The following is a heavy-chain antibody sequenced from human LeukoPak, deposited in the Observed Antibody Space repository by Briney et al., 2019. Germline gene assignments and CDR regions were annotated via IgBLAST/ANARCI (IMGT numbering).Heavy chain of an antibody. CDR2: TYYRSKWYS. V-gene: IGHV6-1*01. CDR3: ARDYAFEI. CDR1: GDSVSRNSAA. Sequence: SQTLSLTCAISGDSVSRNSAAWNWVRQSPSRGLEWLGRTYYRSKWYSDYADSVKSRITITPDTSENQFSLHLNSVTPEDTAVYFCARDYAFEIWGQGTMVTVSS. J-gene: IGHJ3*02.